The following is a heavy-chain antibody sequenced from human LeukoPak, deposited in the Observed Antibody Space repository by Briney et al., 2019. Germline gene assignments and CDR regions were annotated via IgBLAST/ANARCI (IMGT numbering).Heavy chain of an antibody. Sequence: GGSLRLSCAASGFTFSRYSMSWVRQAPGKGLEWVSYISSSSSNIYHADSVKGRFTISRDNAKNSLYLQMNSLRAEDTAVYYCARDPDYYGSGNYYDWSGCWGQGTLVTVSS. J-gene: IGHJ4*02. V-gene: IGHV3-48*01. CDR2: ISSSSSNI. CDR3: ARDPDYYGSGNYYDWSGC. CDR1: GFTFSRYS. D-gene: IGHD3-10*01.